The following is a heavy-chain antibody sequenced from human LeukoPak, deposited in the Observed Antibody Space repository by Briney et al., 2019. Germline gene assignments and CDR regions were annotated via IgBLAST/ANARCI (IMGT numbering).Heavy chain of an antibody. CDR3: ARDTFRY. J-gene: IGHJ4*02. CDR1: GFTFSSYW. Sequence: AGGSLRLSCVASGFTFSSYWVSWVRQAPGKGLEWVANIKQDGSEKYYVDSVKGRFTISRDNAKNSLYLQMNSLRAEDTAVYYCARDTFRYWGQGTLVTVSS. V-gene: IGHV3-7*01. D-gene: IGHD3-10*01. CDR2: IKQDGSEK.